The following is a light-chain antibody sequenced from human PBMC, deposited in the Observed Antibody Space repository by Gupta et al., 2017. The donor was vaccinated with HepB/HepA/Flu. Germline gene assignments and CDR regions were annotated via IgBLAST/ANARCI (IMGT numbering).Light chain of an antibody. Sequence: DIQMTQTPSTLSASVGDRVTITCRASQTISSWLAWYQQKPGKAPKLLIYGASSLESGVPSRFRGSGSGTDFTLTIISVQPDDFATYYCQQYNNYPLTFGGGTKVEI. CDR3: QQYNNYPLT. V-gene: IGKV1-5*03. J-gene: IGKJ4*01. CDR1: QTISSW. CDR2: GAS.